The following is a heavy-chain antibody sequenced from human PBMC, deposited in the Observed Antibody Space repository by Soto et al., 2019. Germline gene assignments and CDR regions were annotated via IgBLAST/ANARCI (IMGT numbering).Heavy chain of an antibody. J-gene: IGHJ3*01. CDR1: RYTFTSHG. Sequence: QIQLVQSGGDVKTPGASVKVSCTTSRYTFTSHGIAWVRQAPGQGLEWMGWISTFNGKTDYAQKFQGRVTMTADTITSTVHMELGSLRSGDTAVYYCARLLTEGATFREDAFDLWGPGTKVTVSS. CDR3: ARLLTEGATFREDAFDL. V-gene: IGHV1-18*01. D-gene: IGHD3-9*01. CDR2: ISTFNGKT.